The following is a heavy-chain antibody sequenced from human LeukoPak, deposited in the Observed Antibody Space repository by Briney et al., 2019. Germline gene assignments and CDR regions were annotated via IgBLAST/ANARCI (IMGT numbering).Heavy chain of an antibody. V-gene: IGHV3-23*01. J-gene: IGHJ6*02. CDR3: ARRPIKYYYYGMDV. CDR2: VSGSGGLT. CDR1: GFTFNNYW. Sequence: GGSLRLSCAASGFTFNNYWMTWVRQAPGEGLEWVSTVSGSGGLTHYADSVKGRFTISRDNSKNTLYLQMNSLRAEDTAVYYCARRPIKYYYYGMDVWGQGTTVTVSS.